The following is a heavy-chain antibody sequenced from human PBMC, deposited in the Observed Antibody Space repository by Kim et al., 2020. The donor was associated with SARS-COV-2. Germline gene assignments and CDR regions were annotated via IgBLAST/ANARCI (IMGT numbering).Heavy chain of an antibody. CDR2: IYYSGST. CDR3: ARGSYTYYYGSGSYRGYFQH. J-gene: IGHJ1*01. D-gene: IGHD3-10*01. Sequence: SETLSLTCTVSGGSVSSGSYYWSWIRQPPGKGLEWIGYIYYSGSTNYNPSLKSRVTISVDTSKNQFSLKLSSVTAADTAVYYCARGSYTYYYGSGSYRGYFQHWGQGTLVTVS. CDR1: GGSVSSGSYY. V-gene: IGHV4-61*01.